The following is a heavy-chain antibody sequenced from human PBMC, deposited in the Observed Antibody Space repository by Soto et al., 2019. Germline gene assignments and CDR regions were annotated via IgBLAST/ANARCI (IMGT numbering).Heavy chain of an antibody. D-gene: IGHD5-18*01. CDR1: GFTFSIYG. CDR3: XXXSHRGTAYGMDV. CDR2: ISYDGSNQ. J-gene: IGHJ6*02. Sequence: QVQVVESGGGVVQPGRSLRLSCAASGFTFSIYGMHWVRQAPGKGLEWVAVISYDGSNQYYGGSVKGRFTISRDNSKNMVFLQMNSLGAEXXXXXXXXXXSHRGTAYGMDVWGQGTTVTVSS. V-gene: IGHV3-30*03.